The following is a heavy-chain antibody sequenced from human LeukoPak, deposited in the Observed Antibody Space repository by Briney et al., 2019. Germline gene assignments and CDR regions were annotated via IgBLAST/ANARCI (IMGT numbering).Heavy chain of an antibody. CDR1: GFTFSSYA. CDR3: ARDLKRAARGGY. V-gene: IGHV3-30*04. J-gene: IGHJ4*02. D-gene: IGHD2-15*01. Sequence: SGGSLRLSCAASGFTFSSYAMHWVRQAPGKGLEWVAVISYDGSNKYYADSVKGRFTISRDNSKNTLYLQMNSLRAEDTAVYYCARDLKRAARGGYWGQGTLVTVSS. CDR2: ISYDGSNK.